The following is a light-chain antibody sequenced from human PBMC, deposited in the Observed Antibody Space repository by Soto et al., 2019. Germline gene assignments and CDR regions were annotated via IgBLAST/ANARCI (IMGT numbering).Light chain of an antibody. V-gene: IGKV3-15*01. CDR1: QSVSSN. CDR3: QQYHNWPIT. Sequence: IVMTQSPSTLSVSPAESATLSCRASQSVSSNLAWHQQKPGQAPRILMYDASTRATGISARFSGSGSGTEFTLTISSLQSEDFAVYYCQQYHNWPITFGQGARLEIK. J-gene: IGKJ5*01. CDR2: DAS.